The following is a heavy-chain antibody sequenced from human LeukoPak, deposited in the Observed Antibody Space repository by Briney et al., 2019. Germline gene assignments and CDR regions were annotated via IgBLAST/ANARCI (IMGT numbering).Heavy chain of an antibody. CDR1: GGSLSGYY. V-gene: IGHV4-34*01. CDR3: ARGQFQRDY. Sequence: SETLSPTCAVYGGSLSGYYWNWIRQPPGKGLEWIGEINHSGRTKYNPSLKSRVTISVDTSKNQFSLILSSVTAADTAVYYCARGQFQRDYWGQGTLVTVSS. J-gene: IGHJ4*02. CDR2: INHSGRT. D-gene: IGHD5-24*01.